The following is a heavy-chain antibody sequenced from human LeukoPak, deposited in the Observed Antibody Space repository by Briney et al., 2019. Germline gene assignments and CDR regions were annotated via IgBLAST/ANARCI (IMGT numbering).Heavy chain of an antibody. V-gene: IGHV3-21*01. CDR3: ARGIAASAFDI. CDR1: GFTFSSYS. J-gene: IGHJ3*02. Sequence: GGSLRLSCAASGFTFSSYSMNWVRQAPGKGLEWVSSISSSSSYIYYADSVKGRFTISRDNAKNSLYLQMNSLRAEDTAMYYCARGIAASAFDIWGQGTMVTVSS. CDR2: ISSSSSYI. D-gene: IGHD6-13*01.